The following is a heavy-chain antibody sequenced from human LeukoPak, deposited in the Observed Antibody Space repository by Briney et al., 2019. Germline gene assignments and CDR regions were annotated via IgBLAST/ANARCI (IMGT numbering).Heavy chain of an antibody. CDR2: ISYDGSNK. CDR1: GFTFSSYA. CDR3: ARDHYGSGDSYYNGMDV. Sequence: GGSLRLSCAASGFTFSSYAMHWVRQAPGKGLEWVAVISYDGSNKYYADSVKGRFTISRDNSKNTLYLQMNSLRAEDTAVYYCARDHYGSGDSYYNGMDVWGQGTTVTVSS. D-gene: IGHD3-10*01. V-gene: IGHV3-30-3*01. J-gene: IGHJ6*02.